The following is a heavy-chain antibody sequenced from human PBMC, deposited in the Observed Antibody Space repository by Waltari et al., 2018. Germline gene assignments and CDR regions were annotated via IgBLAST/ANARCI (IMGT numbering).Heavy chain of an antibody. J-gene: IGHJ6*02. CDR3: ARRIGVVKRVITGGFHMDV. CDR2: INQSGST. D-gene: IGHD3-22*01. V-gene: IGHV4-34*01. Sequence: VQLQQWGAGLLKPSETLSLTCAVYGGSFSGYYWRWIRQPPGKGLEWIGEINQSGSTNYNPSLKSRVTISVDTSKNQFSLKLSSVTAADTAVYYCARRIGVVKRVITGGFHMDVWGQGTTVTVSS. CDR1: GGSFSGYY.